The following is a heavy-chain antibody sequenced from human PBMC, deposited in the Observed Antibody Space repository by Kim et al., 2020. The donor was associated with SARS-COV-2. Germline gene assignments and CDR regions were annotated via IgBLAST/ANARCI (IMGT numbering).Heavy chain of an antibody. CDR1: GYTFTANA. CDR2: INTNTGNP. Sequence: ASVKVSCKASGYTFTANAITWVRQAPGQGLEWMGWINTNTGNPTYAQGFTGRFLFSLDTSVSSAYLEISGLKAEDTAVYYCARTIAADYWGQGTLVTVSS. CDR3: ARTIAADY. J-gene: IGHJ4*02. V-gene: IGHV7-4-1*02. D-gene: IGHD2-15*01.